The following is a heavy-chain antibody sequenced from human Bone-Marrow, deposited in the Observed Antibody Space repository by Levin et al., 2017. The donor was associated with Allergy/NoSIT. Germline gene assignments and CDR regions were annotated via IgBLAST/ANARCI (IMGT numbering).Heavy chain of an antibody. CDR1: GFTFSSYA. D-gene: IGHD6-13*01. CDR2: ISYDGSNK. Sequence: QLGESLKISCAASGFTFSSYAMHWVRQAPGKGLEWVAVISYDGSNKYYADSVKGRFTISRDNSKNTLYLQMNSLRAEDTAVYYCARDFVAAAGTPRGDYWGQGTLVTVSS. J-gene: IGHJ4*02. CDR3: ARDFVAAAGTPRGDY. V-gene: IGHV3-30-3*01.